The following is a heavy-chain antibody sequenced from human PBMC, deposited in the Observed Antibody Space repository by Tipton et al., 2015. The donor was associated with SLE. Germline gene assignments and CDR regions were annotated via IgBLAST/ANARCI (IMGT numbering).Heavy chain of an antibody. J-gene: IGHJ4*02. V-gene: IGHV3-7*03. Sequence: SLRLSCAASGFTFSSSWMNWVRLAPGKGLEWVANIKEDGSEKHYVDSVKDRLTISRDNAKNSLYLQMNSLRPEDTALYYCAKEGGSGDYFFDYWGQGTLVTVSS. D-gene: IGHD3-10*01. CDR2: IKEDGSEK. CDR1: GFTFSSSW. CDR3: AKEGGSGDYFFDY.